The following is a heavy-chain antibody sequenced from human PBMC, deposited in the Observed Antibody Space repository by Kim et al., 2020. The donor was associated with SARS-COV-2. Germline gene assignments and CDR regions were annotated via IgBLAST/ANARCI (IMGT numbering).Heavy chain of an antibody. CDR3: AKSHQGWYYYGMDV. J-gene: IGHJ6*02. CDR2: ISYDGSNK. Sequence: GGSLRLSCAASGFTFSSYGMHWVRQAPGKGLEWVAVISYDGSNKYYADSVKGRFTISRDNSKNTLYLQMNSLRAEDTAVYYCAKSHQGWYYYGMDVWGQG. CDR1: GFTFSSYG. V-gene: IGHV3-30*18.